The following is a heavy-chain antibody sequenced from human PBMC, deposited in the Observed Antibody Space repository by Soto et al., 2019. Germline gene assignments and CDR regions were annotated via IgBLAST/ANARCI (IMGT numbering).Heavy chain of an antibody. Sequence: ASVKVSCKASGYTFTSYYMHWVRQAPGQGLEWMGIINPSGGSTSYAQKFQGRVTMTRDTSTSTVYMELSSLRSEDTAVYYCARAGGSGSYAYYYGMDVWGQGTTVTASS. CDR2: INPSGGST. CDR3: ARAGGSGSYAYYYGMDV. J-gene: IGHJ6*02. V-gene: IGHV1-46*01. CDR1: GYTFTSYY. D-gene: IGHD3-10*01.